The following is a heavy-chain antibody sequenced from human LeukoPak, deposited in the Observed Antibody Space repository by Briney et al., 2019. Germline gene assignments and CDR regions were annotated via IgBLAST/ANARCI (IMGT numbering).Heavy chain of an antibody. D-gene: IGHD5-18*01. CDR1: GGSFSGYY. Sequence: SETLSLTCAVYGGSFSGYYWSWIRQPPGKGLEWIGEINHSGSTNYNPSLRSRVTISVDTSKNQFSLKLSSVTAADTAVYYCARGTRGYSYGRYYYYMDVWGKGTTVTVSS. J-gene: IGHJ6*03. V-gene: IGHV4-34*01. CDR2: INHSGST. CDR3: ARGTRGYSYGRYYYYMDV.